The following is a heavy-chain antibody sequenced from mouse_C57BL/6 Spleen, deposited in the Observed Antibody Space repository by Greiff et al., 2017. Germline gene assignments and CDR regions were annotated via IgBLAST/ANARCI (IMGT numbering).Heavy chain of an antibody. CDR1: GYTFTSYW. V-gene: IGHV1-72*01. D-gene: IGHD1-1*02. J-gene: IGHJ2*01. CDR2: IDPNSGGT. CDR3: ARTMVALYLDY. Sequence: VQVVESGAELVKPGASVTLSCKASGYTFTSYWMHWVKQRPGRGLEWIGRIDPNSGGTKYNEKFKSKATLTVDKPSSTAYMEFSSLTSEDSAVYYCARTMVALYLDYWGQGTTLTVSS.